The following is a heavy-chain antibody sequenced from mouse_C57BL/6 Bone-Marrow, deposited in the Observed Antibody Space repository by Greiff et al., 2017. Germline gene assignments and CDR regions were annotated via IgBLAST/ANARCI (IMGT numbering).Heavy chain of an antibody. CDR3: TITTVPHY. CDR1: GFNIKDDY. CDR2: IDPANGDT. Sequence: VQLQQSGAELVRPGASVKLSCTASGFNIKDDYMHWVKQRPEQGLEWIGWIDPANGDTEYASKFQGKATITADTSSNTAYLQLSSLTSEDTAVYYCTITTVPHYWGQGTTLTVSS. V-gene: IGHV14-4*01. D-gene: IGHD1-1*01. J-gene: IGHJ2*01.